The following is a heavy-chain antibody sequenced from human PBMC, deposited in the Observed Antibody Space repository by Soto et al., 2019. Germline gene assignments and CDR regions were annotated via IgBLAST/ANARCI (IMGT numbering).Heavy chain of an antibody. J-gene: IGHJ6*02. CDR3: AKDILRYYYGMDV. V-gene: IGHV3-43*01. CDR2: ISWDGGST. Sequence: GGSLRLSCAASGFTFDDYTMHWVRQAPGKGLEWVSLISWDGGSTYYADSVKGRFTISRDNSKNSLYLQMNSLRTEDTALYYCAKDILRYYYGMDVWGQGTTVTVSS. CDR1: GFTFDDYT.